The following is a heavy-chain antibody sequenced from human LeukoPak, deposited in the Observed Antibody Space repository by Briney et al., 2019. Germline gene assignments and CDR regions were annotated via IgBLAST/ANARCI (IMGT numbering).Heavy chain of an antibody. D-gene: IGHD6-13*01. Sequence: PGGSLRLSCAASGFTFSSYSMNWVRQAPGKGLEWVSSISSSSSYLYYADSVKGRFTISRDNAKNSLYLQMNSLRAEDTAVYYCARSTLPYSSSWFTPYYYYGMDVWGQGTTVTVSS. CDR2: ISSSSSYL. CDR3: ARSTLPYSSSWFTPYYYYGMDV. J-gene: IGHJ6*02. V-gene: IGHV3-21*01. CDR1: GFTFSSYS.